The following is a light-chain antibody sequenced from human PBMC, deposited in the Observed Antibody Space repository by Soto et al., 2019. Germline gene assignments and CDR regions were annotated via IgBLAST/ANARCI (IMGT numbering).Light chain of an antibody. CDR2: STD. CDR3: VLYMGSGSPPV. Sequence: QTVVTQEPSFSVSPGGTVTLTCGLSSGSVSTNHYPSWYQQTPGQSPRTLIYSTDTRSSGVPDRASGSILGNKAALTITGAQADDESGYFCVLYMGSGSPPVFGGGTKLTVL. J-gene: IGLJ3*02. V-gene: IGLV8-61*01. CDR1: SGSVSTNHY.